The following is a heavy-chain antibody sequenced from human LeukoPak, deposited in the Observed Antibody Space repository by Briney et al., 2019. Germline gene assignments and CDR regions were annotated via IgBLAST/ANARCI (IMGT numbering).Heavy chain of an antibody. CDR3: ARMRYSSSQAVSKYYFDY. CDR2: IYWDDDK. J-gene: IGHJ4*02. CDR1: GFSLSSYAMC. Sequence: SGPTLVNPTQTLTLTCTFSGFSLSSYAMCVSWIRQPPGKALEWLAHIYWDDDKYYTTSLKTRLTISKDTSKNQVVLTMTNVDPVDTATYYCARMRYSSSQAVSKYYFDYWGQGTLVTVSS. V-gene: IGHV2-70*01. D-gene: IGHD6-19*01.